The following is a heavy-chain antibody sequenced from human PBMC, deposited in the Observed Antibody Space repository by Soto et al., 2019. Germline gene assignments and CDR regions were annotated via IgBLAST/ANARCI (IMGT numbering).Heavy chain of an antibody. V-gene: IGHV3-33*01. J-gene: IGHJ4*02. Sequence: GGSLRLSCAASGFTFSSYGMHWVRQAPGKGLEWVAVIWYDGSNKYYADSVKGRFTISRDNSKNTLYLQMNSLRAEDTAVYYCARIGDTAMVYYFDYWGQGTLVTVSS. CDR2: IWYDGSNK. D-gene: IGHD5-18*01. CDR1: GFTFSSYG. CDR3: ARIGDTAMVYYFDY.